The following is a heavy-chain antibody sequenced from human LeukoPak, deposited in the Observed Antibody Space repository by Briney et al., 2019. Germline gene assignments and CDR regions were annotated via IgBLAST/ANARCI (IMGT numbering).Heavy chain of an antibody. CDR1: GFTFSSYA. D-gene: IGHD5-24*01. Sequence: GGSLRLSCAASGFTFSSYAMSWVRQAPGKGLEWVSAMSGSGGSTYYADSVKGRFTISRDNSKNTLYLQMNSLRAEDTAVYYCAKSSVGYRSALSYYYYYMDVWGKGTTVTVSS. J-gene: IGHJ6*03. CDR3: AKSSVGYRSALSYYYYYMDV. V-gene: IGHV3-23*01. CDR2: MSGSGGST.